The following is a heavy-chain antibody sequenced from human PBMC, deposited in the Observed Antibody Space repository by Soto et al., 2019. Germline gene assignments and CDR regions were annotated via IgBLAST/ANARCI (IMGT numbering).Heavy chain of an antibody. D-gene: IGHD5-12*01. V-gene: IGHV1-24*01. Sequence: QVQLVQSGAEVKKPGASVKVSCKVSGYTLTELSMHWVRQAPGKGLEWMGGFDPEDGETIYAPKFKGRVTMTEDTTTDTAYMELRSLRSEDTAVYYCATVSFADIVLLSFRGVGVFGYWGQGTLVTVSS. CDR2: FDPEDGET. J-gene: IGHJ4*02. CDR3: ATVSFADIVLLSFRGVGVFGY. CDR1: GYTLTELS.